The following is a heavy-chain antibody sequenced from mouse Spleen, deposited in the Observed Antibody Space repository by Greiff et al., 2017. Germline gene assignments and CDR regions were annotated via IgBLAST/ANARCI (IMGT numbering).Heavy chain of an antibody. D-gene: IGHD1-1*02. J-gene: IGHJ3*01. CDR1: GYTFTDYY. Sequence: VQLQQSGAELVRPGASVKLSCKASGYTFTDYYINWVKQRPGQGLEWIARIYPGSGNTYYNEKFKGKATLTAEKSSSTAYMQLSSLTSEDSAVYFCARGDYGPAWFAYWGQGTLVTVSA. V-gene: IGHV1-76*01. CDR2: IYPGSGNT. CDR3: ARGDYGPAWFAY.